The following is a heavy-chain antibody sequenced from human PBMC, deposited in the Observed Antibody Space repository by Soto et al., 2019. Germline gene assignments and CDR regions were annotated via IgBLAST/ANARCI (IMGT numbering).Heavy chain of an antibody. CDR2: INAGNGNT. CDR3: ARAWVVVTAPDY. J-gene: IGHJ4*02. CDR1: GYTFAIYA. D-gene: IGHD2-21*02. V-gene: IGHV1-3*01. Sequence: ASVKVSCKASGYTFAIYAMHWVRQAPGQRLEWMGWINAGNGNTKYSQKFQGRVTITRDTSASPAYMELSSLRSEDTAVYYCARAWVVVTAPDYWGQGTLVTVSS.